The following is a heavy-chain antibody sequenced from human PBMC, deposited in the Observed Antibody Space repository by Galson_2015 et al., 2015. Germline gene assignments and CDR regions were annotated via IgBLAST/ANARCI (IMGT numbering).Heavy chain of an antibody. D-gene: IGHD3-10*01. Sequence: SLRLSCAASGFTFSSYAMHWVRQAPGKGLEWVAVVSHHGSTQYYADSVKGRFTVSRDNSENTLYLQMNSLRPEDSALYFCARESKLGQPTLGYWGQGTLVTVSS. CDR1: GFTFSSYA. CDR3: ARESKLGQPTLGY. V-gene: IGHV3-30-3*01. J-gene: IGHJ4*02. CDR2: VSHHGSTQ.